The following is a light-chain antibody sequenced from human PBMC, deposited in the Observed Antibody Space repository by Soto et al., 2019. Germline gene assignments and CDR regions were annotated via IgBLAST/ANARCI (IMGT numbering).Light chain of an antibody. Sequence: QSALTQPASVSGSPGQSIAISCTGSSSDVGGYNYVSWYQHHPGKAPKLMIYDVTNRPSGVSDRFSGSKSGNTASLTISGLQAEDEADYYCSSDTSSGNYVFGTGNKLTVL. CDR1: SSDVGGYNY. CDR2: DVT. V-gene: IGLV2-14*03. CDR3: SSDTSSGNYV. J-gene: IGLJ1*01.